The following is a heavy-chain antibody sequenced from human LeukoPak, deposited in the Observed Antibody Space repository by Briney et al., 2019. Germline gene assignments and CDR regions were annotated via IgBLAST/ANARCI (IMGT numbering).Heavy chain of an antibody. Sequence: SETLSLTFTVSGGSISSYYWSWIRRPPGKGLEWIGYIYYSGSTNYNPSLKSRVTISVDTSKNQFSLKLSSVTAADTAVYYCARLYYYDSSGYSSGDYWGQGTLVTVSS. CDR2: IYYSGST. V-gene: IGHV4-59*01. D-gene: IGHD3-22*01. J-gene: IGHJ4*02. CDR1: GGSISSYY. CDR3: ARLYYYDSSGYSSGDY.